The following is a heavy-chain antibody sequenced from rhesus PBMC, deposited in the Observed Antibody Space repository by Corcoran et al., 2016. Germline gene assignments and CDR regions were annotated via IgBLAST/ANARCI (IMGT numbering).Heavy chain of an antibody. CDR3: ERESDRGGRLTAPLDY. Sequence: QVQLQESGPGLVKPSETLSLTCAVSGYSISSGYYWGWIGHPPGKGRGYIGYISGSSGSTYYNPSLKSRVTISKDTSKNQFSLKLSSVTAADTTVYYCERESDRGGRLTAPLDYWGQGVLVTVSS. CDR2: ISGSSGST. CDR1: GYSISSGYY. V-gene: IGHV4-99*02. D-gene: IGHD2-15*01. J-gene: IGHJ4*01.